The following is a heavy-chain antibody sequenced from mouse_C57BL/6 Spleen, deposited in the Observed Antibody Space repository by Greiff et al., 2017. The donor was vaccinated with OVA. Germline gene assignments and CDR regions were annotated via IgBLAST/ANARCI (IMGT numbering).Heavy chain of an antibody. CDR2: INPGSGGT. Sequence: QVQLQQSGAELVRPGTSVKVSCKASGYAFTNYLIEWVKQRPGQGLEWIGVINPGSGGTNYNEKFKGKATLTADKSSSTAYMQLSSLISEDSAVYFCARAHYGSSPAWFADWGKGTLVTVAA. J-gene: IGHJ3*01. CDR3: ARAHYGSSPAWFAD. CDR1: GYAFTNYL. D-gene: IGHD1-1*01. V-gene: IGHV1-54*01.